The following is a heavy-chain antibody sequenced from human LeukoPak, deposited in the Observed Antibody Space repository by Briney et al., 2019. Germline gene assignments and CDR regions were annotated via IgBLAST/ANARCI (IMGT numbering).Heavy chain of an antibody. Sequence: PSETLSLTCTVSGVSISSYHWSWIRQPPGKGLQWIGHIYYTGSTNYNPPLKSRLTISLDTSKNQFSLKLSSVTAADTAVYYCTRSLGVVIHGGMDVWGQGTTVTVSS. CDR1: GVSISSYH. CDR3: TRSLGVVIHGGMDV. CDR2: IYYTGST. V-gene: IGHV4-59*01. D-gene: IGHD3-3*01. J-gene: IGHJ6*02.